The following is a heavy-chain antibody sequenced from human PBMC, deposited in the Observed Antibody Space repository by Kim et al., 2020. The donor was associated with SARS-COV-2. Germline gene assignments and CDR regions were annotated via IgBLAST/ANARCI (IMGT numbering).Heavy chain of an antibody. CDR2: ISWNSGSI. D-gene: IGHD5-12*01. CDR1: GFTFDDYA. J-gene: IGHJ4*02. V-gene: IGHV3-9*01. Sequence: GGSLRLSCAASGFTFDDYAMHWVRQAPGKGLEWVSGISWNSGSIGYADSVKGRFTISRDNAKNSLYLQMNSLRAEDTALYYCAKDIGVSGYERLGLVDYWGQGTLVTVSS. CDR3: AKDIGVSGYERLGLVDY.